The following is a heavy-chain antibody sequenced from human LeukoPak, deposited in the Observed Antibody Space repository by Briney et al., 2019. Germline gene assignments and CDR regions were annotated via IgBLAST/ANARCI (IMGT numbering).Heavy chain of an antibody. CDR3: ARDEHSSGSARFDY. J-gene: IGHJ4*02. CDR1: GVSINGGDYY. Sequence: SETLSLTCTVSGVSINGGDYYWSWIRQPPGKGLEWIGYIYHSGSTYYNPSLKSRVTISVDRSKNQFSLKLSSVTAADTAVYYCARDEHSSGSARFDYWGQGTLVTVSS. D-gene: IGHD6-19*01. CDR2: IYHSGST. V-gene: IGHV4-30-2*01.